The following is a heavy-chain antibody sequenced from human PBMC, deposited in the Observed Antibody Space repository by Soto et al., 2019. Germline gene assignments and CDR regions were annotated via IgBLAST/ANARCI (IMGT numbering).Heavy chain of an antibody. V-gene: IGHV4-59*01. CDR1: GGSINGYF. J-gene: IGHJ3*01. D-gene: IGHD3-22*01. Sequence: SETLSLTCTVSGGSINGYFWSWVRQPPGKGLEWIGYIHSSGATKQRSSLKSRLDISIDTSENQFSLKLTSVTAADTAVYYCARVLVNARYETSGYDTFDVWGRGTMVNVSS. CDR2: IHSSGAT. CDR3: ARVLVNARYETSGYDTFDV.